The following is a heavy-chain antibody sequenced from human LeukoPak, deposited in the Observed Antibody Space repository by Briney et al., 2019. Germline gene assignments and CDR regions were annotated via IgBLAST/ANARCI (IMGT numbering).Heavy chain of an antibody. CDR2: IRSRADSYET. V-gene: IGHV3-73*01. Sequence: GGSLRLSCAASGFTFSGYAMHWVRQASGKGLEWVGRIRSRADSYETAYAASVKGSFTISRDDSKNTAYLQMNSLKTEDTAVYYCTRLPDYGDSEFAYWGQGSLVTVST. CDR1: GFTFSGYA. CDR3: TRLPDYGDSEFAY. J-gene: IGHJ4*02. D-gene: IGHD4-17*01.